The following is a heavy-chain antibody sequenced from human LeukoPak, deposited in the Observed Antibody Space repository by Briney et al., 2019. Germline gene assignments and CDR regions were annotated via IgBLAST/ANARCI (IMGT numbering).Heavy chain of an antibody. CDR1: GGHFSGYY. CDR3: ASPIAARRHAFDI. D-gene: IGHD6-6*01. V-gene: IGHV4-34*01. CDR2: INHSGST. J-gene: IGHJ3*02. Sequence: SETLSLTCAVYGGHFSGYYWSWIRQPPGKGLEWIGEINHSGSTNYNPSLKSRLTISVDTSKNQFSLKLTSVTAADTVVYYCASPIAARRHAFDIWGQGTMVTVSS.